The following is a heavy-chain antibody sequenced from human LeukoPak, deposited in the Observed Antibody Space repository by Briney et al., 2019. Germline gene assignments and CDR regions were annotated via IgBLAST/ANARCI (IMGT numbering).Heavy chain of an antibody. CDR3: AVLSQYGGSYYPLDY. CDR1: GFTFSSYW. V-gene: IGHV3-74*01. CDR2: INSDGSST. J-gene: IGHJ4*02. D-gene: IGHD1-26*01. Sequence: GGSLRLSCAASGFTFSSYWMHWVRQAPGKGLVWVSRINSDGSSTSYADSVKGRFTISRDNAKNTLYLQMNSLRDEDTAVYYCAVLSQYGGSYYPLDYWGQGTLVTVSS.